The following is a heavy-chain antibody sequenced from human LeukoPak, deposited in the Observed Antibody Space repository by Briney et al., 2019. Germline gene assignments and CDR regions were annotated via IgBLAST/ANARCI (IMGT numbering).Heavy chain of an antibody. V-gene: IGHV1-8*02. D-gene: IGHD3-10*01. Sequence: ASVKVSCKASGYTFTSYGISWVRQAPGQGLEWMGWMNPNSGNTGYAQKFQGRVTMTRNTSISTAYMELGSLRSEDTAVYYCARAPLSGSGPGGGRDYWGQGTLVTVSS. CDR1: GYTFTSYG. CDR2: MNPNSGNT. J-gene: IGHJ4*02. CDR3: ARAPLSGSGPGGGRDY.